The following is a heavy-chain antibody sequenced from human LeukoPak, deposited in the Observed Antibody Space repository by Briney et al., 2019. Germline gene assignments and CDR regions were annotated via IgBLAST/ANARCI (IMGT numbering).Heavy chain of an antibody. CDR2: INHSGST. D-gene: IGHD3-22*01. J-gene: IGHJ4*02. Sequence: SETLSLTCAVFGGSFSGYYWSWIRQPPGKGLEWIGEINHSGSTNYNPSLKSRVTISVDTSKNQFSLKLSSVTAADTAVYYCARKGHYYDSSGYPIDYWGQGTLVTVSS. V-gene: IGHV4-34*01. CDR3: ARKGHYYDSSGYPIDY. CDR1: GGSFSGYY.